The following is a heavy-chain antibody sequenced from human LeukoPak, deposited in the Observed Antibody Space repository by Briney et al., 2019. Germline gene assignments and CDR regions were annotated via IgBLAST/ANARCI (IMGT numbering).Heavy chain of an antibody. J-gene: IGHJ4*02. CDR2: ISGSGGST. Sequence: GGSLRLSCAASGFTFSSYAMSWVRQAPGKGLEWVSAISGSGGSTYSADSVKGRFTISRDNSKNTLYLQMSSLRAEDTAVYYCARDDRGLFDYWGQGTLVTVSS. D-gene: IGHD3-16*01. CDR3: ARDDRGLFDY. CDR1: GFTFSSYA. V-gene: IGHV3-23*01.